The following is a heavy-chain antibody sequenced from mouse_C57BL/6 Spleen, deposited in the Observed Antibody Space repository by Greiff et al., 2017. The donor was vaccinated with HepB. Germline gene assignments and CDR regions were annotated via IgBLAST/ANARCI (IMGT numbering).Heavy chain of an antibody. CDR3: ARMGYVYYFDY. CDR2: INPNNGGT. Sequence: VQLQQSGPELVKPGASVKISCKASGYTFTDYYMNWVKQSHGKSLEWIGDINPNNGGTSYNQKFKGKATLTVDKSSSTAYMELRSLTSEDSAVYYCARMGYVYYFDYWGQGTTLTVSS. J-gene: IGHJ2*01. D-gene: IGHD3-1*01. CDR1: GYTFTDYY. V-gene: IGHV1-26*01.